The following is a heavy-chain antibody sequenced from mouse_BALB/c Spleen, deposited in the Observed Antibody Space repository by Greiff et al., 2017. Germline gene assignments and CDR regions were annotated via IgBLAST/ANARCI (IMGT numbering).Heavy chain of an antibody. Sequence: EVKVVESGPSLVKPSQTLSLTCSVTGDSITSGYWNWIRKFPGNKLEYMGYISYSGSTYYNPSLKSRISITRDTSKNQYYLQLNSVTTEDTATYYCASGYGNWFAYWGQGTLVTVSA. D-gene: IGHD2-1*01. CDR1: GDSITSGY. CDR2: ISYSGST. J-gene: IGHJ3*01. V-gene: IGHV3-8*02. CDR3: ASGYGNWFAY.